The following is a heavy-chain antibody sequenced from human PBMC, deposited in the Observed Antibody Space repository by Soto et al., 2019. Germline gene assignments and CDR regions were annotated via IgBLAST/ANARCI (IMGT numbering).Heavy chain of an antibody. Sequence: ASVKVSCKASGGTFSSYAISWVRQAPGQGLEWMGGIIPIFGTANYAQKFQGRVTITADESTSTAYMELSSLRSEDTAVYCCASVHKRYCSSTSCTRRDFYYYYGMDVWGQGTTVTAP. D-gene: IGHD2-2*01. CDR2: IIPIFGTA. V-gene: IGHV1-69*13. J-gene: IGHJ6*02. CDR1: GGTFSSYA. CDR3: ASVHKRYCSSTSCTRRDFYYYYGMDV.